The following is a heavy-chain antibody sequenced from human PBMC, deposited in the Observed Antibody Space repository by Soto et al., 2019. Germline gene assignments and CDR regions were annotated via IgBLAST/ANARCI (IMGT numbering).Heavy chain of an antibody. Sequence: WGSLRLSCVGSGFTFINHWINWVRQAPLQGLEWVANIKADGSEKYYVDSVKGRFTISRDNAKNSLYLQMNSLRAEDTAVYYCARARGVDYWGQGTQVTVSS. CDR1: GFTFINHW. CDR3: ARARGVDY. J-gene: IGHJ4*02. CDR2: IKADGSEK. D-gene: IGHD3-16*01. V-gene: IGHV3-7*03.